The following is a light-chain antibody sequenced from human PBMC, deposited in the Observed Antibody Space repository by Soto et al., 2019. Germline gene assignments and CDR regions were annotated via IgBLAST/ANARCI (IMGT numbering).Light chain of an antibody. V-gene: IGKV1-39*01. CDR2: VAS. J-gene: IGKJ4*01. Sequence: DIQMTQSPSSLSASVGDRVTITCRASQSISTYLNWYQQKPGEAPKLLISVASTLQSGVPSRFSGSVSGTVFTFTISSLHPEDFATYFCQQSSTTPPTFGGGTRVEFK. CDR1: QSISTY. CDR3: QQSSTTPPT.